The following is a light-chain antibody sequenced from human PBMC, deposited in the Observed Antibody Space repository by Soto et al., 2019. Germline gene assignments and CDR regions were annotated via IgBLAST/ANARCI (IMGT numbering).Light chain of an antibody. V-gene: IGKV1-5*01. Sequence: DIQMTQSPSTLSASVGDRVTITCRASQSISSWLAWDQQKPGKAPKLLIYDASSLESGVPSRFSGSGSGTEFSLTICSLQPDDFANYYCQQYNSYSPWTFGQGTKVEIK. CDR1: QSISSW. J-gene: IGKJ1*01. CDR3: QQYNSYSPWT. CDR2: DAS.